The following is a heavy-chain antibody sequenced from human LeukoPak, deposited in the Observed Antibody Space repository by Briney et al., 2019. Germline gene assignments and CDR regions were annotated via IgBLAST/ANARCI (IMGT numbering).Heavy chain of an antibody. D-gene: IGHD3-22*01. V-gene: IGHV4-59*11. CDR1: GGSISTHF. CDR2: IYYTGST. CDR3: ARAPNGYYPLDY. J-gene: IGHJ4*02. Sequence: PSETLSLTCTVSGGSISTHFWTWNRQPPGMGLEGIGYIYYTGSTNYNPSLKSRVTISLDTSKNQFSLHLSFVTAADTAVYYCARAPNGYYPLDYWGQGTLVTVSS.